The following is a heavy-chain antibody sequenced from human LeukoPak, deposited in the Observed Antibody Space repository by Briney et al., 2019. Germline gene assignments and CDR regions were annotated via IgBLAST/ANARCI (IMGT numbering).Heavy chain of an antibody. Sequence: GGSLRLSCAASGFTFSDYNMNWVRQAPGKGLEWVSSISSSSSYMYYADSVQGRFTISRDNAKNSLYLQMNSLRAEDTAVYYCARDLDYGATPHRFDTWGQGTLVTVSS. V-gene: IGHV3-21*01. CDR1: GFTFSDYN. CDR2: ISSSSSYM. CDR3: ARDLDYGATPHRFDT. D-gene: IGHD4-17*01. J-gene: IGHJ5*02.